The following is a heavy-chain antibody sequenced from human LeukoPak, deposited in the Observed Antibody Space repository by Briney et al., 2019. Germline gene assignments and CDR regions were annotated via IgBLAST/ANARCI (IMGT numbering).Heavy chain of an antibody. Sequence: PGGSLRLSCAASGFTFDDYAMHWVRQAPGKGLEWVSLISGDGGSTYYADSVKGRFTISRDNNKNFLYPQMNSLRTEDTALYYCAAQYVWGSYYYYYYYMDVWGKGTTVTVSS. D-gene: IGHD3-16*01. CDR2: ISGDGGST. V-gene: IGHV3-43*02. CDR1: GFTFDDYA. J-gene: IGHJ6*03. CDR3: AAQYVWGSYYYYYYYMDV.